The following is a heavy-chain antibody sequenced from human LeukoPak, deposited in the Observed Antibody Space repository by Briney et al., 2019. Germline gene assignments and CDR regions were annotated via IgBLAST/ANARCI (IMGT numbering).Heavy chain of an antibody. CDR1: GFTFSSYS. V-gene: IGHV3-7*01. CDR2: IKQDESER. CDR3: ARVPGDGSNYGFDY. J-gene: IGHJ4*02. D-gene: IGHD5-24*01. Sequence: GGSLRLSCAASGFTFSSYSMNWVRQAPGKGLEWVANIKQDESERYYVDSVKGRFTISRDNAKNSLYLQMNSLRVEDTAVYYCARVPGDGSNYGFDYWGQGTLVTVSS.